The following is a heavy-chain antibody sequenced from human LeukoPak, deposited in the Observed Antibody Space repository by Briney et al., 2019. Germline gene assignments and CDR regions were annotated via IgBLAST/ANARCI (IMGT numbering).Heavy chain of an antibody. V-gene: IGHV4-59*01. D-gene: IGHD6-6*01. CDR2: IYYTGDT. J-gene: IGHJ4*02. CDR1: GGSISSYY. CDR3: ARWGSIAVARFDY. Sequence: SETLSLTCSVSGGSISSYYWSWIRQPPGPGLEWLGYIYYTGDTNYNPSLTSRVNISVDTAKNQFSLNLSSVTAADTAVYYCARWGSIAVARFDYWGQGTLVTVSS.